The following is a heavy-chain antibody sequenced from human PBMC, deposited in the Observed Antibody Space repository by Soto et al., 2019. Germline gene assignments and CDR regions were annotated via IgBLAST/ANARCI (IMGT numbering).Heavy chain of an antibody. CDR2: INPGSGST. CDR1: GYTFTSYY. Sequence: QVQLVQSGAEVKKPGASVKVSCKASGYTFTSYYVHWVRQAPGHGLEWMGIINPGSGSTTYAQKCQGRVTXXRXTXXYTVYMELSSLTADDTAVYYCARRRCTGGSCYVDYWGQGTLVTVSS. J-gene: IGHJ4*02. D-gene: IGHD2-15*01. V-gene: IGHV1-46*01. CDR3: ARRRCTGGSCYVDY.